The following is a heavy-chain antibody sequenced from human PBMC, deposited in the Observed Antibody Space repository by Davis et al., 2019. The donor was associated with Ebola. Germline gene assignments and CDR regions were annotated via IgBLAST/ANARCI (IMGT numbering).Heavy chain of an antibody. V-gene: IGHV1-69*06. CDR3: ARVTPRGYCSGGSCQGGYYYYGMDV. CDR2: IIPLFGTA. D-gene: IGHD2-15*01. J-gene: IGHJ6*02. Sequence: AASVKVSCKASGGTFSSYAISWVRQAPGQGLEWMGGIIPLFGTANYAQKFQGRVTITADKSTSTAYMELSSLRSEDTAVYYCARVTPRGYCSGGSCQGGYYYYGMDVWGQGTTVTVSS. CDR1: GGTFSSYA.